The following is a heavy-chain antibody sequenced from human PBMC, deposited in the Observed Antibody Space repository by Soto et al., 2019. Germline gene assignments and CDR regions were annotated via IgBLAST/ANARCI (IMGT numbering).Heavy chain of an antibody. CDR2: IKQDGSKT. J-gene: IGHJ4*02. V-gene: IGHV3-7*01. D-gene: IGHD3-10*02. CDR1: GFTFSDYW. CDR3: AKAGVMYGACSSVDCSFYSDR. Sequence: GSLRLSCAASGFTFSDYWMTWVRQAPGKGLEWVANIKQDGSKTYYVDSVKGRFTISRDNAKNSLYLQMNSLRAEDTAVYYCAKAGVMYGACSSVDCSFYSDRWGQGTLVTVSS.